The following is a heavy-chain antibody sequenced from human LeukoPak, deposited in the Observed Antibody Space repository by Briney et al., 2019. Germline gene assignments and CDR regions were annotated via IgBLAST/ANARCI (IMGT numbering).Heavy chain of an antibody. CDR3: ARGYCTNGVCYRGVEFDP. CDR1: GGSISSSSYY. D-gene: IGHD2-8*01. Sequence: SETLSLTCTVSGGSISSSSYYWGWIRQPPGKGLEWIGYIYYSGSTNYNPSLKSRVTISVDTSKNQFSLKLSSVTAADTAVYYCARGYCTNGVCYRGVEFDPWGQGTLVTVSS. J-gene: IGHJ5*02. CDR2: IYYSGST. V-gene: IGHV4-61*05.